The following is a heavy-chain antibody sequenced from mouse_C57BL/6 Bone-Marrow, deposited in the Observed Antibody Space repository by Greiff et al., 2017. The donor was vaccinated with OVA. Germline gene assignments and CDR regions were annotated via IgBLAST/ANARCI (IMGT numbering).Heavy chain of an antibody. CDR3: ARPPYYGSSYLGAMDY. J-gene: IGHJ4*01. Sequence: EVMLVESGGGLVKPGGSLTLSCAASGFTFSDYGMHWVRQAPEKGLEWVAYISSGSSTISYADTVKGRFTISRDNAKNTLFLQMTSLRSEDTAMYYCARPPYYGSSYLGAMDYWGQGTSVTVSS. D-gene: IGHD1-1*01. V-gene: IGHV5-17*01. CDR1: GFTFSDYG. CDR2: ISSGSSTI.